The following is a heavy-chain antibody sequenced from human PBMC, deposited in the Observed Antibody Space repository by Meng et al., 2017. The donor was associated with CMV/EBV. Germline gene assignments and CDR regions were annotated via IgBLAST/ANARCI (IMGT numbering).Heavy chain of an antibody. CDR3: AREGEGRYCSSTSCYFHY. Sequence: GESLKISCAASGFTVSSNYMSWVRQAPGKGLEWVPVIYSGGSTYYADSVKGRFTIFRDNSKNTLYLQMNSLRAEDTAVYYCAREGEGRYCSSTSCYFHYWGQGTLVTVSS. CDR2: IYSGGST. J-gene: IGHJ4*02. V-gene: IGHV3-66*02. D-gene: IGHD2-2*01. CDR1: GFTVSSNY.